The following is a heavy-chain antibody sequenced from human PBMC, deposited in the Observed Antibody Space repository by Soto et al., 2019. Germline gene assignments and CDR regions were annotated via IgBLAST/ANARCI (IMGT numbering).Heavy chain of an antibody. Sequence: SETLSLTCAVYGGSFSGYYWSWIRQPPGKGLGWIGEINHSGSTNYNPSLKSRVTISVDTSKNQFSLKLSSVTAADTAVYYCARQRYYGSGSYYIYYYYGMDVWGQGTTVTVSS. V-gene: IGHV4-34*01. CDR1: GGSFSGYY. D-gene: IGHD3-10*01. J-gene: IGHJ6*02. CDR2: INHSGST. CDR3: ARQRYYGSGSYYIYYYYGMDV.